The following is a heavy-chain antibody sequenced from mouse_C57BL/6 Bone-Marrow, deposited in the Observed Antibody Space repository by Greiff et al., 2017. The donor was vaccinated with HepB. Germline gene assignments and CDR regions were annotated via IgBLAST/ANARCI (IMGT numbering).Heavy chain of an antibody. Sequence: QVQLQQSGAELVRPGTSVKVSCKASGYAFTNYLIEWVKQRPGKGLEWIGGINPGSGGTNYNEKFKGKATLTADKSSSTAYMQLSSLTSEDSAVYFCARLSRDYFDYWGQGTTLTVSS. J-gene: IGHJ2*01. V-gene: IGHV1-54*01. CDR2: INPGSGGT. CDR3: ARLSRDYFDY. CDR1: GYAFTNYL.